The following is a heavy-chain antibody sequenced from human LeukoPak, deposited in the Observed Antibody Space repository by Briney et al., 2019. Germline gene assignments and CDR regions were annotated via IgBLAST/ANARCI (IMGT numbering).Heavy chain of an antibody. CDR1: GYTFTSYG. Sequence: GASVKVSCKASGYTFTSYGISWVRQAPGQGLEWMGWISAYNGNTNYAQKLQGRVTMTTDTSTSTAYMELRSLRSDDTAVYYCARDFFDFLSGYYTGWHPNFDYWGQGTLVTVSS. D-gene: IGHD3-3*01. CDR2: ISAYNGNT. V-gene: IGHV1-18*01. J-gene: IGHJ4*02. CDR3: ARDFFDFLSGYYTGWHPNFDY.